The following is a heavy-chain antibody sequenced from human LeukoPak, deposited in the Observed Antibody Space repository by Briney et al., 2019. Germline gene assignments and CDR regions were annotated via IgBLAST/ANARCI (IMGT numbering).Heavy chain of an antibody. CDR2: IRYDGSNK. CDR1: GFTFSSYG. CDR3: VKGGHYGSGAYFDY. D-gene: IGHD3-10*01. J-gene: IGHJ4*02. V-gene: IGHV3-30*02. Sequence: GSLRLSCAASGFTFSSYGMHWVRQAPGKGLEWVAFIRYDGSNKYYADSVKGRFTISRDNSKNTLYLQMNRLRAEDTAVYYCVKGGHYGSGAYFDYWGQGTLVTVSS.